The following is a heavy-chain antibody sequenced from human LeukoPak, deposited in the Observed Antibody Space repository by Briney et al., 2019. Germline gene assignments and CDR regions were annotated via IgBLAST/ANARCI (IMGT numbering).Heavy chain of an antibody. Sequence: SQTLSPTCTVSGGSISSGSYYWSWIRQPAGKGLEWIGRIYTSGSTNYNPSLKSRVTISVDTSKNQFSLKLSSVTAADTAVYYCASYGEYYYDSSGYYRLLDYWGQGTLVTVSS. CDR2: IYTSGST. D-gene: IGHD3-22*01. CDR1: GGSISSGSYY. CDR3: ASYGEYYYDSSGYYRLLDY. J-gene: IGHJ4*02. V-gene: IGHV4-61*02.